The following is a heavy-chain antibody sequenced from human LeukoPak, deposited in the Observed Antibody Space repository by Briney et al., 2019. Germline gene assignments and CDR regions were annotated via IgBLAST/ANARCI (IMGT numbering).Heavy chain of an antibody. V-gene: IGHV4-4*07. Sequence: SETLSLTCSVSGGSIGTYYWSWIRQPAGKGPEWIGRIYTGGSTNYNPSLKSRVTLSIETPKNQFSLELTSVTAADTAVYYCARAPTAYCLSTNCQPYFDYWGQGILVTVSS. CDR3: ARAPTAYCLSTNCQPYFDY. CDR1: GGSIGTYY. J-gene: IGHJ4*02. CDR2: IYTGGST. D-gene: IGHD2-2*01.